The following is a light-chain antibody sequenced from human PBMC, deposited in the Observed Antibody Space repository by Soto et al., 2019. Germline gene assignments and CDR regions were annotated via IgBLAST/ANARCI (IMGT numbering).Light chain of an antibody. CDR1: QSVSTY. CDR3: QQYGTTPRT. Sequence: EIVLTQSPGTLSLSPGDIATLSFSASQSVSTYLAWYQQKPGQAPRLLIYGASSRDTGIPDRFSGSGSGTDFTLTISRLEPEDFAVYYCQQYGTTPRTFGQGTKVDIK. V-gene: IGKV3-20*01. CDR2: GAS. J-gene: IGKJ1*01.